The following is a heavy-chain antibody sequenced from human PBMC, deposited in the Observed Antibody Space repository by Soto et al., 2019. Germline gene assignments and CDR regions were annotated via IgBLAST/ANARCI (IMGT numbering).Heavy chain of an antibody. V-gene: IGHV1-69*12. CDR3: ARVRGDSSGYYAWSRFPYYYYGMDV. J-gene: IGHJ6*02. CDR1: GGTFSSYA. D-gene: IGHD3-22*01. Sequence: QVQLVQSGAEVKKPGSSVKVSCKASGGTFSSYAISWVRQAPGQGLEWMGGIIPIFGTANYAQKFQGRVTISADESTSTAYMELSSLRSEDTAVYYCARVRGDSSGYYAWSRFPYYYYGMDVWGQGTTVTVSS. CDR2: IIPIFGTA.